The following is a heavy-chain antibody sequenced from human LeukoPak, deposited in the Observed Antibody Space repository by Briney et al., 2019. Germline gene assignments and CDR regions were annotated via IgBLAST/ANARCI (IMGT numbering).Heavy chain of an antibody. D-gene: IGHD3-10*01. V-gene: IGHV3-23*01. CDR1: GFTFSSHG. CDR2: ISPSGGIT. Sequence: GGTLRLSCAASGFTFSSHGMNWVRQAPGKGLEWVSGISPSGGITYYTDSVKGRFTISRDNSKNTVSLQMNSLRGEDTAVYYCASLIVRFGEFSSRFENWGQGTLVTVSS. CDR3: ASLIVRFGEFSSRFEN. J-gene: IGHJ4*02.